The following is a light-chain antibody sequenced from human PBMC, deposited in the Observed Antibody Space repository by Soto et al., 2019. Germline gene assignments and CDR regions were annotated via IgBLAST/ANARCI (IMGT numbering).Light chain of an antibody. CDR2: DAS. CDR1: QDISTW. J-gene: IGKJ4*01. CDR3: QQAKSFPLT. Sequence: DIQMTHSPSSVSASVGDRVTITCRASQDISTWLAWYQQKPGKAPKLLIYDASSLQSGVPSRFSGSGAGTDFTLTISSMQPEDFATYCCQQAKSFPLTFGGGTKVDIK. V-gene: IGKV1D-12*01.